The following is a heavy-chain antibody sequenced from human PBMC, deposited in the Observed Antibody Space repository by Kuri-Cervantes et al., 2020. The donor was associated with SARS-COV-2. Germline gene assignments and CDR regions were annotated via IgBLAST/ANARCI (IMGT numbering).Heavy chain of an antibody. V-gene: IGHV5-51*01. CDR3: ARLSYVNFGPNEYYFDY. CDR2: IYPGDSDT. CDR1: GYSFTSYW. Sequence: GESLKISCKGSGYSFTSYWIGWVRQMPGKGLEWMGIIYPGDSDTRYSPSFQGQVTISADKSISTAYLQWSSLKASDTAMYYCARLSYVNFGPNEYYFDYWGQGTLVTVSS. D-gene: IGHD1-1*01. J-gene: IGHJ4*02.